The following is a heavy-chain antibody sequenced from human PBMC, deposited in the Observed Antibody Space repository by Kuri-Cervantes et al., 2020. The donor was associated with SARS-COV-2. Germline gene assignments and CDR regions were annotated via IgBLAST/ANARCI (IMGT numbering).Heavy chain of an antibody. V-gene: IGHV3-9*03. CDR1: GFTFSSYA. CDR3: AKDMGEWDAFDI. D-gene: IGHD1-26*01. Sequence: GGSLRLPCAASGFTFSSYAMSWVRQAPGKGLEWVSGISWNSGSIGYADSVKGRFTISRDNAKNSLYLQMNSLRAEDMALYYCAKDMGEWDAFDIWGQGTKVTVSS. CDR2: ISWNSGSI. J-gene: IGHJ3*02.